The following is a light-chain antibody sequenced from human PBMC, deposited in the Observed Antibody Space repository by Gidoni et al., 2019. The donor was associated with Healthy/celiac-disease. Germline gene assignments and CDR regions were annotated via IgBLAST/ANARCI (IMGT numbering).Light chain of an antibody. CDR2: GAS. CDR3: KQYNNWPPWT. Sequence: IVMTQSPATLSVSPGERATLSCRASQSVSSNLAWYQQKPGQAPRLLIYGASNRATGIPARFSGSGSGTEFTLTISSLQSEDFAVYYCKQYNNWPPWTFGQGTKVEIK. CDR1: QSVSSN. J-gene: IGKJ1*01. V-gene: IGKV3-15*01.